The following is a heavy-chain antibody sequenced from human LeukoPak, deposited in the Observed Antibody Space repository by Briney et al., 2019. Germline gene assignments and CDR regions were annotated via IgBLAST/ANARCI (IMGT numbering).Heavy chain of an antibody. CDR2: VSYSGNT. Sequence: SETPSLTCTVSGGSISSSNYYWGWIRQPPGKGLEWIGSVSYSGNTYYSPSLKSRVTISVDTSENQFSLKLTSVTAADTAVYYCARLGKVATSRTIDPWGQGTLVTVSS. J-gene: IGHJ5*02. D-gene: IGHD2-15*01. CDR1: GGSISSSNYY. V-gene: IGHV4-39*01. CDR3: ARLGKVATSRTIDP.